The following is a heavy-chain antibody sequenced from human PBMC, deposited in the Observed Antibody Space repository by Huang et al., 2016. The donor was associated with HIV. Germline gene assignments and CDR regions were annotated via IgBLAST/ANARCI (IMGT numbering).Heavy chain of an antibody. Sequence: QVQLQQWGAGLLKPSETLSLTCAVYGGSVSGHYWSWIRQPPGKGLEWIAEIKDNAYTNDNPSLKSRVTISVHTSRNQFSLKLNSVTAADAAVYYCARASWYEPRSWYFGLWGRGTLVTVSS. V-gene: IGHV4-34*01. CDR2: IKDNAYT. CDR3: ARASWYEPRSWYFGL. D-gene: IGHD6-13*01. J-gene: IGHJ2*01. CDR1: GGSVSGHY.